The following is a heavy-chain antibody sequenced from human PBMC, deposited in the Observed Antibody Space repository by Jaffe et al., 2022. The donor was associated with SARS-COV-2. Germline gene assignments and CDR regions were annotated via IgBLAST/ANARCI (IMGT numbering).Heavy chain of an antibody. J-gene: IGHJ4*02. V-gene: IGHV3-66*02. Sequence: EVQLVESGGGLVQPGGSLRLSCAASGFTVSSNYMSWVRQAPGKGLEWVSVIYSGGSTYYADSVKGRFTISRDNSKNTLYLQMNSLRAEDTAVYYCARVVPWGGFATPYDYGDYFQPGVSDYWGQGTLVTVSS. CDR2: IYSGGST. CDR1: GFTVSSNY. D-gene: IGHD4-17*01. CDR3: ARVVPWGGFATPYDYGDYFQPGVSDY.